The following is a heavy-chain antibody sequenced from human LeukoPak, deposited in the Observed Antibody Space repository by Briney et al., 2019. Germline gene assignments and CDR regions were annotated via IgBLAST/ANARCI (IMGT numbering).Heavy chain of an antibody. D-gene: IGHD3-9*01. CDR2: ISAYNGNT. J-gene: IGHJ6*02. CDR1: GYTFTSYG. CDR3: ARVGRVTGYYMYHYYYGMDV. V-gene: IGHV1-18*01. Sequence: GASVKVSCKASGYTFTSYGISWVRQAPGQGLEWMGWISAYNGNTNYAQKLQGRVTMTTDTSTSTAYMELRSLRSDDTAVYYCARVGRVTGYYMYHYYYGMDVWGQGTTVTVSS.